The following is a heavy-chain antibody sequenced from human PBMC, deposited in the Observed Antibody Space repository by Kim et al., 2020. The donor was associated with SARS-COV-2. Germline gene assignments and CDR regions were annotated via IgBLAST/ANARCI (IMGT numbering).Heavy chain of an antibody. V-gene: IGHV3-30*07. Sequence: VKGRFPISRDNSKNTLYLQMNSLGAEDTAVYYCAREVGWESGSSLGMDVWGQGTTVTVSS. D-gene: IGHD1-26*01. J-gene: IGHJ6*02. CDR3: AREVGWESGSSLGMDV.